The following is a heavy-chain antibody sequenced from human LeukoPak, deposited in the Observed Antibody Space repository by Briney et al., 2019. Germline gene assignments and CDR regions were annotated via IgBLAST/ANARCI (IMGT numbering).Heavy chain of an antibody. Sequence: GGSLRLSCAASGFTFSGYWMSWVRQAPGKGVEWVANIKYDGSETHYVDSVKGRFTISSDNAKDSLFLQMHSLRVEDTAMYYCARDPAAADHWGQGALVIVSS. D-gene: IGHD6-13*01. V-gene: IGHV3-7*01. CDR1: GFTFSGYW. CDR3: ARDPAAADH. J-gene: IGHJ4*02. CDR2: IKYDGSET.